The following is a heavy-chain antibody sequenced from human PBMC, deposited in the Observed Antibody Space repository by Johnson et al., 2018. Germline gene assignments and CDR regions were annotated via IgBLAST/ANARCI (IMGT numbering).Heavy chain of an antibody. D-gene: IGHD3-10*02. V-gene: IGHV3-11*04. Sequence: QVQLVQSGGGLVKPGGSXRLSCAASGFTFSDYYMSWIRQAPGKGLEWVSYISSSGSTIYYADSVKGRFTISRDNAKNSLYLQMNSLRAEDTAGYYCARDSTMSDAFDIWGQGTMVTVSS. CDR3: ARDSTMSDAFDI. J-gene: IGHJ3*02. CDR2: ISSSGSTI. CDR1: GFTFSDYY.